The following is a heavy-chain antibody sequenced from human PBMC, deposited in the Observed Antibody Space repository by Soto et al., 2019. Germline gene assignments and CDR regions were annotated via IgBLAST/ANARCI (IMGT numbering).Heavy chain of an antibody. D-gene: IGHD1-7*01. CDR3: AREGNYVDVDYYYYMDV. CDR1: GYTFTSYD. V-gene: IGHV1-8*01. J-gene: IGHJ6*03. Sequence: GASVKVSCKASGYTFTSYDINWVRQATGQGLEWMGWMNPNSGNTGYAQKFQGRVTMTRNTSISTAYMELSSLRSEDTAVYYCAREGNYVDVDYYYYMDVWGKGTTVTVSS. CDR2: MNPNSGNT.